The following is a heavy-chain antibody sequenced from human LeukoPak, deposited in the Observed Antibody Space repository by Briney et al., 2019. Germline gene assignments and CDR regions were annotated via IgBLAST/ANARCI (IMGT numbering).Heavy chain of an antibody. CDR3: ARDPGGYSSGGELDV. J-gene: IGHJ6*04. CDR2: ISSSSSYI. CDR1: GFTFSSYS. V-gene: IGHV3-21*01. D-gene: IGHD6-19*01. Sequence: GGSLRLSCAASGFTFSSYSMNWVRRAPGKGLEGVSSISSSSSYIYYADLVKGRFTISRDNAKKSLYLQMNSLRAEDMAVYYCARDPGGYSSGGELDVWGKGTTVTVSS.